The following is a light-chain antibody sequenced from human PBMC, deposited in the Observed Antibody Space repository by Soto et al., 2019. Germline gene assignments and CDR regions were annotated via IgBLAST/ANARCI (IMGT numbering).Light chain of an antibody. Sequence: DTQMTQSPSSLSASVGDRVTITCRASQDIDTYLAWYQQKPGKVPKLLIYGTSTLQSGVPSRFSGSGSGTDFTLTISSLQPEDVATYYCQKFNRAPWTFGQGTKVEIK. CDR2: GTS. J-gene: IGKJ1*01. CDR1: QDIDTY. V-gene: IGKV1-27*01. CDR3: QKFNRAPWT.